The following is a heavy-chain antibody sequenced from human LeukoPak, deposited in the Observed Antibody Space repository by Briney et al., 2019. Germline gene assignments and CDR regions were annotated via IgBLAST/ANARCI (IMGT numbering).Heavy chain of an antibody. J-gene: IGHJ3*02. CDR2: IYHSGTT. Sequence: SETLSLTCTVSGDSISSAFYYWSWIRQHPGKGLEWIAYIYHSGTTYYNPSLKTRVTISVGTSRNQFSLKLYSVTAADTAVYYCARNLGAVVTPGWAYDIWGQGTMVTVSS. V-gene: IGHV4-31*03. CDR3: ARNLGAVVTPGWAYDI. CDR1: GDSISSAFYY. D-gene: IGHD4-23*01.